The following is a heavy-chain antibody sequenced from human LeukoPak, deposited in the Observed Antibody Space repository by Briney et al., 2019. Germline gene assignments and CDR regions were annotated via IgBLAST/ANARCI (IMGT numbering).Heavy chain of an antibody. CDR3: ARDDYDSSGYYDY. CDR1: GFTFSSYA. J-gene: IGHJ4*02. CDR2: INTDGSST. V-gene: IGHV3-74*01. Sequence: GGSLRLSCAASGFTFSSYAMSWVRQAPGKGLEWVSRINTDGSSTSYADSVKGRFTISRDNAKNTLYLQMNSLRAEDTAVYYCARDDYDSSGYYDYWGQGTLVTVSS. D-gene: IGHD3-22*01.